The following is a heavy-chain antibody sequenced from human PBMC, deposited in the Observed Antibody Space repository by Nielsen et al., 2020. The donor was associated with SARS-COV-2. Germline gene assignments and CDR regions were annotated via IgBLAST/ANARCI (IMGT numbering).Heavy chain of an antibody. CDR1: GASIRSGSYY. Sequence: SETLSLTCSVSGASIRSGSYYWSWVRQPAGKGLEWIGRIYPSGTTNYSPSLRSRVTLLLDTSANQFSLRLSSVSAADTAVYYCARGRDYYHVSGFYGFYRGMDVWGQGTTVTVSS. D-gene: IGHD3-22*01. CDR2: IYPSGTT. J-gene: IGHJ6*02. V-gene: IGHV4-61*02. CDR3: ARGRDYYHVSGFYGFYRGMDV.